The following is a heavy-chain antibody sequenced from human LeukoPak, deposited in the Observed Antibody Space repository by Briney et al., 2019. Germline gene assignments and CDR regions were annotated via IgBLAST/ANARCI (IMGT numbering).Heavy chain of an antibody. D-gene: IGHD4-17*01. J-gene: IGHJ4*02. CDR1: GFSCSTYA. CDR2: ISESGNNT. CDR3: AAAVTTGRAEHY. V-gene: IGHV3-23*01. Sequence: PGGSLRLSCAATGFSCSTYAMTWVRKAPGKGLEWVSGISESGNNTYYADSVAGRLTISRDNSKNTLYLQMNSLRADDTAVYYCAAAVTTGRAEHYWGQGTLVTVSS.